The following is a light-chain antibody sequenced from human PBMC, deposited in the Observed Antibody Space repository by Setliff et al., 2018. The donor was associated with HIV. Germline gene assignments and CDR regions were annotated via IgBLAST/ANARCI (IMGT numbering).Light chain of an antibody. CDR3: SSYTASSTLV. J-gene: IGLJ3*02. V-gene: IGLV2-14*03. CDR2: DAS. CDR1: SSDVGGYNY. Sequence: QSVLTQPASVSGSPGQSITISCTGSSSDVGGYNYVSWYQQHPGKAPKLMIYDASQRPSGVSDRFSGSKSGITASLTISRLQPEDESDYYCSSYTASSTLVFGGGTKVTVL.